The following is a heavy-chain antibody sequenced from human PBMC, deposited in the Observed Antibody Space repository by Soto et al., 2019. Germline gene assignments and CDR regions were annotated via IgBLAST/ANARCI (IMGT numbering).Heavy chain of an antibody. Sequence: PGGSLRLSCAASGFTFSSYAMHWVRQAPGKGLEWVAVISYDGSNKYYADSVKGRFTISRDNSKNTLYLQMNSLRAEDTAVYYCAKDPREYYDILTGYSEGLPYWGQGTLVTVSS. V-gene: IGHV3-30-3*01. CDR1: GFTFSSYA. D-gene: IGHD3-9*01. CDR3: AKDPREYYDILTGYSEGLPY. J-gene: IGHJ4*02. CDR2: ISYDGSNK.